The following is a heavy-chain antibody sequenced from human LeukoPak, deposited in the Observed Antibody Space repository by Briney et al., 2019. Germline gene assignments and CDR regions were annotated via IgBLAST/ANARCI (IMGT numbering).Heavy chain of an antibody. D-gene: IGHD6-6*01. CDR3: ARLRPPGGMDV. Sequence: SETVSLTCVVSGYSLSSGYYWGWIRQPPGKGLEWIGSIYHSGSTYYNPSLKSRVTISVDTSKNQFSLKLSSVTAADTAVYYCARLRPPGGMDVWGKGTTVTVSS. CDR1: GYSLSSGYY. V-gene: IGHV4-38-2*01. J-gene: IGHJ6*04. CDR2: IYHSGST.